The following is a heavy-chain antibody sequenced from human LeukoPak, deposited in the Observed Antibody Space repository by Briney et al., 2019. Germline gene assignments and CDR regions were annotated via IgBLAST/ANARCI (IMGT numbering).Heavy chain of an antibody. Sequence: PGGSLRLSCAASGFTFSSYSMIWVRQAPGKGLEWVSAISSSSSYIYYADSVKGRFTISRDNAKNSLYLQMNSLRAEDTAVYYCARDGTGFYFDYWGKGTLVTVSS. CDR1: GFTFSSYS. V-gene: IGHV3-21*01. CDR3: ARDGTGFYFDY. D-gene: IGHD1-1*01. CDR2: ISSSSSYI. J-gene: IGHJ4*02.